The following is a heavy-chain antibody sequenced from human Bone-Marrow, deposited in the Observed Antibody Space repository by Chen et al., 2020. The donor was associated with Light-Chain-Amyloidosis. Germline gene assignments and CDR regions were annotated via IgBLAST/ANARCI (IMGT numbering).Heavy chain of an antibody. CDR1: GNSISRGYF. J-gene: IGHJ5*02. CDR2: FYHGGSP. Sequence: QVLLQQSGPGLVKPSETLSLICAVSGNSISRGYFWGWIRQPPGKGLEWIGVLDFYHGGSPYYSPSLKSRVTITADTAKNQFTLQLTSVTAADTAFYYCARDVTRDYGEGYRGWFDPWGQGTQVIVST. D-gene: IGHD4-17*01. CDR3: ARDVTRDYGEGYRGWFDP. V-gene: IGHV4-38-2*02.